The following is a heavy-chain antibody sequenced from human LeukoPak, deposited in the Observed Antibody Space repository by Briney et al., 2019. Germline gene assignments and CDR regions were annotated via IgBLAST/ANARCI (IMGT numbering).Heavy chain of an antibody. CDR2: ISSSGSKI. CDR1: GFAIRSYT. Sequence: KSGGSLRLSCAASGFAIRSYTMNWVRQAPGKGLEWVSSISSSGSKIYYADSVKGRFTVSRDNAKNSLYLQMNSLRAEDTAVYYCARALEADYWGQGTLVTVSS. CDR3: ARALEADY. J-gene: IGHJ4*02. V-gene: IGHV3-21*01.